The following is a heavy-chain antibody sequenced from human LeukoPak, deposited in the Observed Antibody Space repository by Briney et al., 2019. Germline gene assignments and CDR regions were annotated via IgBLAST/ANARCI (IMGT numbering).Heavy chain of an antibody. J-gene: IGHJ5*02. V-gene: IGHV1-18*01. Sequence: ASVKVSFKASGYTFTSYGISWVRQAPGQGLEWMGWISAYNCNTNYAQKLQGRVTMTTDTSTSTAYMELRSLRSDDTAVYYCARDCIAARCGSNWFDPWGQGTLVTVSS. CDR2: ISAYNCNT. CDR1: GYTFTSYG. CDR3: ARDCIAARCGSNWFDP. D-gene: IGHD6-6*01.